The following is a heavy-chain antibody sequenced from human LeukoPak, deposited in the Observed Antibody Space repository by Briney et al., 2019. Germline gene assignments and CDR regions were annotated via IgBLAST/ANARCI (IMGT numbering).Heavy chain of an antibody. Sequence: SETLSLTCTVSGVTLISEYWSWLREPPGKGLVWVGYIGSGGSTRYNPSLKSRFTMSVYTSKKQFSLKLRPVTAADTAVYYCATAAYISGWLFGWGQGTLVTVSS. D-gene: IGHD6-13*01. CDR2: IGSGGST. J-gene: IGHJ4*02. CDR3: ATAAYISGWLFG. CDR1: GVTLISEY. V-gene: IGHV4-59*13.